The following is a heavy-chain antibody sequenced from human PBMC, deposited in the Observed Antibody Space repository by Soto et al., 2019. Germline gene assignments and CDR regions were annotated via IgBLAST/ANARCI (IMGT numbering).Heavy chain of an antibody. CDR3: AKDVPRYCSGGSCFYYYYGMDV. Sequence: PGGSLRLSCAASGFTFSSYAMSWVRQAPGKGLEWVSAISGSGGSTYYADSVKGRFTISRDNSKNTLYLQMNSLRAEDTAVYYCAKDVPRYCSGGSCFYYYYGMDVWGQGTTVTVSS. J-gene: IGHJ6*02. D-gene: IGHD2-15*01. V-gene: IGHV3-23*01. CDR1: GFTFSSYA. CDR2: ISGSGGST.